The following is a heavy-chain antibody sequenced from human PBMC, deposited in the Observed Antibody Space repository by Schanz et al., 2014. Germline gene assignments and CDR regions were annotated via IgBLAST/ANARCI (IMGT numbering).Heavy chain of an antibody. Sequence: EEQLVESGGGFVQPGGSLGLSCVVSGFTVSSDHMSWVRQAPGKGLEWVSALSGSGGSTYYADSVKGRFTISRDNSKNTLYLQMNSLRAEDTAVYYCAKQIHYDILTVTRNWGQGTLVTVSS. CDR1: GFTVSSDH. CDR3: AKQIHYDILTVTRN. J-gene: IGHJ4*02. V-gene: IGHV3-23*04. D-gene: IGHD3-9*01. CDR2: LSGSGGST.